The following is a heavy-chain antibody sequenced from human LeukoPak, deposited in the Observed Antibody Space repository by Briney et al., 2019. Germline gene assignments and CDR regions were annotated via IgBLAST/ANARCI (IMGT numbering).Heavy chain of an antibody. D-gene: IGHD3-10*02. CDR2: IIPIFGTA. CDR1: GGTFSSYA. CDR3: ARDPVRGVVFQTYYFDY. Sequence: ASVKVSCKASGGTFSSYAISWVRQAPGQGLECMGGIIPIFGTANYAQKFQGRVTITADESTSTAYMELSSLRSEDTAVYYCARDPVRGVVFQTYYFDYWGQGTLVTVSS. J-gene: IGHJ4*02. V-gene: IGHV1-69*13.